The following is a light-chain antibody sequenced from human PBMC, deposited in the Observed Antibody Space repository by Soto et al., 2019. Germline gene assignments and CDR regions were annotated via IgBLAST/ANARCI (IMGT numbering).Light chain of an antibody. CDR1: QSISDT. CDR3: QQYGSSPET. Sequence: EIVMTQSPATLSVSPGGRATLSCRASQSISDTLAWYQQKPGQAPRLLIHGASTRATGFPARFSGSGSGTDFTLTISSLQSEDFAVYYCQQYGSSPETFGQGTKVEIK. CDR2: GAS. V-gene: IGKV3-15*01. J-gene: IGKJ1*01.